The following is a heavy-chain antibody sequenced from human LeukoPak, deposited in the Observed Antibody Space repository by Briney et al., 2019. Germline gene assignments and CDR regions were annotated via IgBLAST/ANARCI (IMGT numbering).Heavy chain of an antibody. V-gene: IGHV4-34*01. J-gene: IGHJ4*02. CDR3: ARKAVGPTSNYFDF. D-gene: IGHD1-26*01. Sequence: SETLSLTCAVYGGSFSGNFWIWIRQPPGKGLEWVGEINDGGITNYNLSLESRVTLSVDTSKNQISLKLSSVTAADTAMYYCARKAVGPTSNYFDFWGQGTLVTVSS. CDR1: GGSFSGNF. CDR2: INDGGIT.